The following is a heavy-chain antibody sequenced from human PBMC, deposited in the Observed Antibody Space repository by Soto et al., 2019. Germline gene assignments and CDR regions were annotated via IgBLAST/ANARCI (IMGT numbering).Heavy chain of an antibody. CDR2: VSGSGGST. J-gene: IGHJ4*02. D-gene: IGHD6-19*01. CDR1: GFTFSNYA. CDR3: ARRSSGWYFDY. Sequence: EVQLLESGGGLVQPGGSLRLSCAAPGFTFSNYAMNWVRQAPGKGLEWVSVVSGSGGSTYYADTVKGRFTISRDNSKNKLYLHMSSMRGEVMAVYYCARRSSGWYFDYWGQGTLVTVSS. V-gene: IGHV3-23*01.